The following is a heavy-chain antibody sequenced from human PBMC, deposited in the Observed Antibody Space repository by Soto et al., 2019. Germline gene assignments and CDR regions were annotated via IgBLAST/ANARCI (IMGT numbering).Heavy chain of an antibody. CDR2: IVVGSGNT. Sequence: ASVKVSCKASGFTFTSSAVHWVRQARGQRLEWIGWIVVGSGNTNYAQKFQEGVTITRDMSTSTAYMELSSLRSEDTAVYYCAADQGYSYAYYYYYGMDVWGQGTTVTVSS. V-gene: IGHV1-58*01. CDR1: GFTFTSSA. CDR3: AADQGYSYAYYYYYGMDV. D-gene: IGHD5-18*01. J-gene: IGHJ6*02.